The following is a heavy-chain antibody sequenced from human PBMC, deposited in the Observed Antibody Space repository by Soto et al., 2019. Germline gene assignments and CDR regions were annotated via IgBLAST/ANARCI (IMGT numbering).Heavy chain of an antibody. D-gene: IGHD1-1*01. CDR1: GFIVSTSF. J-gene: IGHJ6*02. CDR3: ARDPATTPDQAMDV. Sequence: PGGSLRLSCAASGFIVSTSFMMWVRQAPGKGLEWVSLIYTDERTFYGDSVKGRFTISRDNSKNTVFLQMSSLRAEDTAVYFCARDPATTPDQAMDVWGQGTTVTVSS. V-gene: IGHV3-53*01. CDR2: IYTDERT.